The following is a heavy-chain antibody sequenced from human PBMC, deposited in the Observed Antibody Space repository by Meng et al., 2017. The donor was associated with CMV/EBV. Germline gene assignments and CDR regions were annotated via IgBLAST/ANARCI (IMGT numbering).Heavy chain of an antibody. J-gene: IGHJ4*02. CDR1: GFTFSSYW. V-gene: IGHV3-23*01. D-gene: IGHD1-26*01. CDR3: ARVGDLAHYFDY. Sequence: GESLKISCAASGFTFSSYWMHWVRQAPGKGLEWVSAISGSGGSTYYADSVKGRFTISRDNSKNTLYLQMNSLRAEDTAVYYCARVGDLAHYFDYWGQGTLVTVSS. CDR2: ISGSGGST.